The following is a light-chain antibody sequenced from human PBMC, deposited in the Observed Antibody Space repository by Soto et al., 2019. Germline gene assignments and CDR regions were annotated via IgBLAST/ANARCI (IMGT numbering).Light chain of an antibody. Sequence: QSVLTQPPSVSGAPGQRVTISCTGSSSNIGAGYDVHWYQQLPGTAPKLLIYGNSNRPSGVPDRFSGSKSGTSASLAITGLQAEDEADYYCQSYDISLSHVVFGGGTQLTVL. V-gene: IGLV1-40*01. CDR1: SSNIGAGYD. CDR2: GNS. J-gene: IGLJ2*01. CDR3: QSYDISLSHVV.